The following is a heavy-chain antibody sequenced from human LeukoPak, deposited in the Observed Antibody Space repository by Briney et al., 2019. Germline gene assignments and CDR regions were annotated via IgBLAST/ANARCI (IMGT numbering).Heavy chain of an antibody. CDR3: ARDVKRYYGSGSYSGIGGY. CDR2: MKQDGSEK. J-gene: IGHJ4*02. Sequence: GGSLRLSCAASGFTFSSYWMSWVRQAPGKGLEWVANMKQDGSEKYYVDSVKGRFTISRDNAKNSLYLQMNSLRAEDTAVYYCARDVKRYYGSGSYSGIGGYWGQGTLVTVSS. D-gene: IGHD3-10*01. CDR1: GFTFSSYW. V-gene: IGHV3-7*01.